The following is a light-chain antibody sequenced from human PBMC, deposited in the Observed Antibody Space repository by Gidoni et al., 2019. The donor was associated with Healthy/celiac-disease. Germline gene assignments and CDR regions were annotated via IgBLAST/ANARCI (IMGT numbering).Light chain of an antibody. CDR1: QSVSSSY. Sequence: EIVLTQPPGTLSLSPGESATLSCRASQSVSSSYLAWYQQKPGQAPRLLIYGASSRATGIPDRFSGSGSGTDFTLTISRLEPEDFAVYYCQQYGSSLFGGGTKVEIK. V-gene: IGKV3-20*01. CDR2: GAS. CDR3: QQYGSSL. J-gene: IGKJ4*01.